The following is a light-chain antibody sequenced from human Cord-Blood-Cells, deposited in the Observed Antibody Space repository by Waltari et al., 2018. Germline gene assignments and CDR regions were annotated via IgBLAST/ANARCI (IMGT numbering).Light chain of an antibody. CDR2: AAS. J-gene: IGKJ4*01. V-gene: IGKV1-8*01. Sequence: AIRMTQSPSSFSASTGDTLTITCRASQGISSYLAWYQQKPGKAPKLLIYAASTLQSGVPSRFSGSGSGTDFTLTISCLQSEDFATYYCQQYYSYPLTFGGGTKVEIK. CDR1: QGISSY. CDR3: QQYYSYPLT.